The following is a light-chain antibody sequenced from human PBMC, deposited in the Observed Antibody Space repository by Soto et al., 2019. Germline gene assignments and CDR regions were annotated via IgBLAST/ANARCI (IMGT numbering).Light chain of an antibody. CDR3: QQYYSTLTWT. V-gene: IGKV4-1*01. J-gene: IGKJ1*01. Sequence: DIVMTQSPDSLAVSLGERATINCKSSQSVLYSSNNKNYLAWYQQKPGQPPKPLIYWASTRESGVPDRFSGSGSGTDFTLTISSLQAVDVAVYYCQQYYSTLTWTFGQGTKVDIK. CDR1: QSVLYSSNNKNY. CDR2: WAS.